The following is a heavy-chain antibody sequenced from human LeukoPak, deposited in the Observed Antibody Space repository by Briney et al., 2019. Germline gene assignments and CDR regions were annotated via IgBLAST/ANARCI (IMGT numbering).Heavy chain of an antibody. J-gene: IGHJ5*02. CDR3: ARDLGDTPSWFDP. CDR2: ISAYNGNT. CDR1: GGTFSSYA. Sequence: VASVKVSCKASGGTFSSYAISWVRQAPGQGLEWMGWISAYNGNTNYAQKLQGRVTMTTDTSTSTAYMELRSLRSDDTAVYYCARDLGDTPSWFDPWGQGTLVTVSS. V-gene: IGHV1-18*01. D-gene: IGHD3-16*01.